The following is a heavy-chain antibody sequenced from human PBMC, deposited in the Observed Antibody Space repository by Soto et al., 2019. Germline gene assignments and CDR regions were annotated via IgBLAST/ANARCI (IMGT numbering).Heavy chain of an antibody. J-gene: IGHJ4*02. CDR2: IYYSGST. CDR3: ARHVHYYDSSGYFTGFDY. CDR1: GGSISSSSYY. Sequence: PSETLSLTCTVSGGSISSSSYYWGWIRQPPGKGLEWIGSIYYSGSTYYNPSLKSRVTISVDTSKNQFSLKLSSVTAADTAVYYCARHVHYYDSSGYFTGFDYWGQGTLVTVSS. D-gene: IGHD3-22*01. V-gene: IGHV4-39*01.